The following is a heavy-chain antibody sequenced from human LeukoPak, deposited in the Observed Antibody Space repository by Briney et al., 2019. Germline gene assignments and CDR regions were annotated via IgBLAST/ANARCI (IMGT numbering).Heavy chain of an antibody. D-gene: IGHD5-18*01. J-gene: IGHJ5*02. Sequence: GSLRLSCAASGFTFSSYNMNWVRQAPGKGLEWVSSITSSSSYIYYADSVKGRFTISRDNAKNSLYLQMNSLRAEDTAVYYCARPLVDTAMVNWFDPWGQGTLVTVSS. CDR3: ARPLVDTAMVNWFDP. CDR2: ITSSSSYI. V-gene: IGHV3-21*06. CDR1: GFTFSSYN.